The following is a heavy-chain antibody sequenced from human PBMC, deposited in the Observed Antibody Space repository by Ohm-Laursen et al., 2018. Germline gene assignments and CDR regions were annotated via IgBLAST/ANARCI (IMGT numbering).Heavy chain of an antibody. D-gene: IGHD6-13*01. Sequence: SETLSLTCAVSGYSISSSNWWGWIRQPPGKGLEWIGYIYYSGSTYYNPSLKSRVTMSVDTSKNQFSLKLSSVTAVGTAVYYCARSAGYSSSWYVNWGQGTLVTVSS. V-gene: IGHV4-28*01. CDR2: IYYSGST. CDR3: ARSAGYSSSWYVN. CDR1: GYSISSSNW. J-gene: IGHJ4*02.